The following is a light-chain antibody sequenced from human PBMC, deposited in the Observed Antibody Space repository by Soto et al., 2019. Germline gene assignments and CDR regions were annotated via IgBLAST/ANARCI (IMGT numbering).Light chain of an antibody. CDR1: SSDIGGFDL. Sequence: QSALTQPDSLSGSPGQSITISCTGSSSDIGGFDLVSWYQQHPGKAPKLLLYEVNKRPSGVSNRFSGSKSGNTASLTISGLQADDEAYYYCSSYAGSNNPYVFGTGTQLTVL. CDR2: EVN. V-gene: IGLV2-23*02. CDR3: SSYAGSNNPYV. J-gene: IGLJ1*01.